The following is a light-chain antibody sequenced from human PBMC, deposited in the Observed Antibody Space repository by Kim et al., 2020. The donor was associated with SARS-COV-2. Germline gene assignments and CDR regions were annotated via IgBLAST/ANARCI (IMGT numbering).Light chain of an antibody. V-gene: IGLV2-11*01. J-gene: IGLJ1*01. CDR1: SSDVGGNNY. CDR2: DVS. CDR3: CSYAGSYFYV. Sequence: GQSVTIACTGTSSDVGGNNYVSRYQQHPGKAPKLMIYDVSKRPSGVPDRFSGSKSGNTASLTISGLQAEDEADYYCCSYAGSYFYVFGTGTKVTVL.